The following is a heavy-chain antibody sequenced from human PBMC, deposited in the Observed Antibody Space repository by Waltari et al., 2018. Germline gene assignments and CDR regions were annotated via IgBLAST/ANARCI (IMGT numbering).Heavy chain of an antibody. CDR1: GFLFSSYT. CDR2: FHGGGDT. J-gene: IGHJ4*02. CDR3: AKGFDRASFDY. D-gene: IGHD3-22*01. V-gene: IGHV3-23*03. Sequence: EGQLLESGGGLVQPGGSVRRGCEASGFLFSSYTMNWVRQAPGKGLEWVSVFHGGGDTGYADSVKGRFTISRDNSNNMLYLQMNSLRPEDTAVYYCAKGFDRASFDYWGQGALVTVSS.